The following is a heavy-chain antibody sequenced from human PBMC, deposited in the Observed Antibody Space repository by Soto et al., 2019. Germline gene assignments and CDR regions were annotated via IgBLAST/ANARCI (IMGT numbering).Heavy chain of an antibody. J-gene: IGHJ4*02. CDR1: GFSFSSYD. CDR2: IWYDGSNK. D-gene: IGHD6-13*01. CDR3: ARGYSSSRDLGY. V-gene: IGHV3-33*01. Sequence: QVQLVESGGGVVQPGTSLRLSCAASGFSFSSYDIHWVRQAPGKGLEWVAVIWYDGSNKYYADSVKGRFIISRDNPKNTLYLQMNSLRADDTAVYYCARGYSSSRDLGYWGQGTLVTVSS.